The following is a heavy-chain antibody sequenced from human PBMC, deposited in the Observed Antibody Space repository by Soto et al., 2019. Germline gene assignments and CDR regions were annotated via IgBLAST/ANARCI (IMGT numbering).Heavy chain of an antibody. Sequence: QMPLVESGGGVVQPGTSLRLSCAASGFTFSNYAMHWVRQAPGKGLEWVTIIWYDGSDKNYGDSVKGRFTISRDNSKNTLYLQMNSLRVEDTAVYYCARDSGGDYHNYYMDVWGKGTTVTVSS. J-gene: IGHJ6*03. D-gene: IGHD4-17*01. CDR3: ARDSGGDYHNYYMDV. CDR2: IWYDGSDK. V-gene: IGHV3-33*01. CDR1: GFTFSNYA.